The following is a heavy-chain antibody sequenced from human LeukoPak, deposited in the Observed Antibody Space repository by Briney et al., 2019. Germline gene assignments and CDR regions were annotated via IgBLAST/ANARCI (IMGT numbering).Heavy chain of an antibody. CDR2: IRYDGSNK. J-gene: IGHJ4*02. CDR3: AKGRVDYGDYTGGGYYFDY. V-gene: IGHV3-30*02. CDR1: GFTFSSYG. D-gene: IGHD4-17*01. Sequence: PGGSLRLSCAASGFTFSSYGMHWVRQAPGKGLEWVAFIRYDGSNKYYADSVKGRFTISRDNSKNTLYLQMNSLRAEDTAVYYCAKGRVDYGDYTGGGYYFDYWGQGTLVTVSS.